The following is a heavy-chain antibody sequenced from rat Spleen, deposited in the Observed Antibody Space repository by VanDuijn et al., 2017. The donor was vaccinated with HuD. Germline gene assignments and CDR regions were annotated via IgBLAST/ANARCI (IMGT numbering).Heavy chain of an antibody. D-gene: IGHD1-10*01. J-gene: IGHJ3*01. Sequence: EVQLVESGGGLVQPGRSLKLSCAASGFTFSSFAMAWVRQAPGKGLEWVASIYSDGSSTYYPDTVKGRFVISKDDAKNTGYLQMNNLRSEDTAIYYCTSGGITTRLNWFAYWGQGTLVTVSS. CDR3: TSGGITTRLNWFAY. V-gene: IGHV5-35*01. CDR2: IYSDGSST. CDR1: GFTFSSFA.